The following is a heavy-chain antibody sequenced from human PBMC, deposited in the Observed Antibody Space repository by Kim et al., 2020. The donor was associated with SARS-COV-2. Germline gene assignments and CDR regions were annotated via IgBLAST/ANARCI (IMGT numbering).Heavy chain of an antibody. D-gene: IGHD6-13*01. CDR1: GFTFTSYS. Sequence: GGSLRLSCTASGFTFTSYSMHWVRQAPGKGLEWVAVISYDGSNKYYADSVKGRFTISRDNSKTTLYMQMSSLRPEDTALYYCATGMGREAAETFWGQGT. J-gene: IGHJ4*02. V-gene: IGHV3-30*04. CDR3: ATGMGREAAETF. CDR2: ISYDGSNK.